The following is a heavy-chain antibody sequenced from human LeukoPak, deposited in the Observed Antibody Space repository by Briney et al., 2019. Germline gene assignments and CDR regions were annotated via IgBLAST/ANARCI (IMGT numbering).Heavy chain of an antibody. CDR1: GYSISSGYY. CDR3: ARLFSVGATDY. V-gene: IGHV4-38-2*02. J-gene: IGHJ4*02. Sequence: SETLSLTCTVSGYSISSGYYWGWIRPPPGKGLEWIGSIYHSGSTYYNPSLKSRVTISVDTSKNQFSLKLSSVTAADTAVYYCARLFSVGATDYWGQGTLVTVSS. D-gene: IGHD1-26*01. CDR2: IYHSGST.